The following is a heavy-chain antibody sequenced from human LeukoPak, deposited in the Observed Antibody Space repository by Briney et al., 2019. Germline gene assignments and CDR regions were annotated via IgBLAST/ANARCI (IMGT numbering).Heavy chain of an antibody. V-gene: IGHV1-69*02. D-gene: IGHD3-22*01. Sequence: GASVKVSCKASGGTFSSYTISWVRQGPGQGLEWMGRIIPILGIANYAQKFQGRVTITADKSTSTAYMELSSLRSEDTAVYYCARSRYDSSGSTFDYWGQGTLVTVSS. J-gene: IGHJ4*02. CDR2: IIPILGIA. CDR1: GGTFSSYT. CDR3: ARSRYDSSGSTFDY.